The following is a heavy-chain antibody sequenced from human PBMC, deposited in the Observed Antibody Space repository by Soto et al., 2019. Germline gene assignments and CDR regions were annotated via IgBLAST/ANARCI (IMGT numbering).Heavy chain of an antibody. Sequence: QVQLVQSGAEVKKPGASVKVSCKASGYTFTSYAMHWVRQAPGQRLEWMGWINAGNGNTKYSQKFQGRVTITRDTSGSTAYMELSSLRSEDTAVYYCARGDFWSGYPDTDYWGQGTLVTVSS. D-gene: IGHD3-3*01. V-gene: IGHV1-3*01. CDR3: ARGDFWSGYPDTDY. CDR2: INAGNGNT. CDR1: GYTFTSYA. J-gene: IGHJ4*02.